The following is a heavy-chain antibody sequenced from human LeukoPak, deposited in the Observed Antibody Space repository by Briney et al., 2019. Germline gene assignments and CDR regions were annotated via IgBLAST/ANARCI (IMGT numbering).Heavy chain of an antibody. CDR1: GFTFSNYW. CDR3: ATAGNYRFDY. V-gene: IGHV3-74*01. Sequence: PSGGSLRLSCAASGFTFSNYWVHWVRQAPGKGLVWVSRINPDGSTINYADSVKGRFTISSDNAKNTLYLQMNSLRAEDTAVYYCATAGNYRFDYWGQGTLVTVSS. D-gene: IGHD1-7*01. CDR2: INPDGSTI. J-gene: IGHJ4*02.